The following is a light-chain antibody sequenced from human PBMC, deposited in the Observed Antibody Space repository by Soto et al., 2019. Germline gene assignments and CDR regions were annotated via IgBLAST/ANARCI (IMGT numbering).Light chain of an antibody. J-gene: IGKJ1*01. CDR1: QSVSSN. V-gene: IGKV3-15*01. CDR3: QQYNNWPRT. Sequence: EIVMTQFPATLSVSPGERATLSCRASQSVSSNLAWYQQKPGQAPRLLIYGASTRATGIPAWFSGSGSGTEFTLTISSLQSEDFAVYYCQQYNNWPRTFGQGTKV. CDR2: GAS.